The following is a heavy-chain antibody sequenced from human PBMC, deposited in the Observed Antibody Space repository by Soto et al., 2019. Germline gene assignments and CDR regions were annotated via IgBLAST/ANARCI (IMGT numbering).Heavy chain of an antibody. D-gene: IGHD6-25*01. CDR2: VYFSGNT. V-gene: IGHV4-59*01. CDR3: GSVRPSGYVLS. J-gene: IGHJ5*02. Sequence: SETLSLTCTVSGGSLSSYYWTWIRQSPGRGLEWIGYVYFSGNTNYNPSLKSRVTISIDTSKNQFSLRLASVTAADTAFYYCGSVRPSGYVLSWGQGTLVTVSS. CDR1: GGSLSSYY.